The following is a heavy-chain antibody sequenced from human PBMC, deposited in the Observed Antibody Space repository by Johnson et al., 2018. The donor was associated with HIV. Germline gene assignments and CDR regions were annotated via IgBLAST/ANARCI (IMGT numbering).Heavy chain of an antibody. V-gene: IGHV3-64*01. J-gene: IGHJ3*02. CDR3: ARSREPMRKDAFDI. Sequence: VQVVESGGGLVQPGRSLRLSCAASGFTFSNFAMHWVRQAPGKGLEYVSAISSNGIGTYYANSVDGRFTISRDNDKNTLYLEMGSLRVEDMAVYYCARSREPMRKDAFDIWGQGTKVTVSS. CDR2: ISSNGIGT. D-gene: IGHD1-14*01. CDR1: GFTFSNFA.